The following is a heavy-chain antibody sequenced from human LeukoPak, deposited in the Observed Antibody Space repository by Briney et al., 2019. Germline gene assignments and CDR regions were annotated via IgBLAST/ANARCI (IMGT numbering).Heavy chain of an antibody. V-gene: IGHV3-30-3*01. J-gene: IGHJ5*02. CDR1: GFTFSSYA. CDR3: ARDFRPSSPSLYYYDSSGYYFPWFDP. D-gene: IGHD3-22*01. CDR2: ISYDGSNK. Sequence: GGSLRLSCAASGFTFSSYAMHWVRQAPGKGLEWVAVISYDGSNKYYADSVKGRFTISRDNSKNTLYLQMNSLRAEDTAVYYCARDFRPSSPSLYYYDSSGYYFPWFDPWGQGTLVTVSS.